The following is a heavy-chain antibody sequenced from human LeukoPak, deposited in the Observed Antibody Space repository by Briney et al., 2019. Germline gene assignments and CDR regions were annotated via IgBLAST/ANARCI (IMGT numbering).Heavy chain of an antibody. D-gene: IGHD5-12*01. CDR3: ARGLALPLVAQYYFDY. Sequence: PSETLSLTCTVSGGSISSSSYYWGWIRQPPGKGLEWIGSIYYSGSTYYNPSLKSRVTISVDTSKNQFSLKLSSVTAADTAVYYCARGLALPLVAQYYFDYWGQGTLVTVSS. CDR1: GGSISSSSYY. V-gene: IGHV4-39*01. CDR2: IYYSGST. J-gene: IGHJ4*02.